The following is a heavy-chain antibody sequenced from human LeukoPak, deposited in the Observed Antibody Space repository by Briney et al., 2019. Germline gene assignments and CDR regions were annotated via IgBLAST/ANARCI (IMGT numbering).Heavy chain of an antibody. D-gene: IGHD5-12*01. CDR1: GFTFSSFA. CDR3: AKDSDISRHSQIDC. Sequence: WGSLRLSCAASGFTFSSFAMNWVRQAPGKGLEWISVICGSGNSTYYPDSVKGRFTISRDTTKHLSYLQIYILRVEGTGVYYCAKDSDISRHSQIDCWGQGSLVTASS. CDR2: ICGSGNST. J-gene: IGHJ4*02. V-gene: IGHV3-23*01.